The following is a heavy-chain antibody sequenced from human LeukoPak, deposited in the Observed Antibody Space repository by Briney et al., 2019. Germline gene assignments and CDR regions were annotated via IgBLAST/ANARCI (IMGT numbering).Heavy chain of an antibody. CDR1: GFTFSSYS. CDR3: ARDGWVAAGIDY. CDR2: ISSSSSYI. J-gene: IGHJ4*02. D-gene: IGHD6-13*01. Sequence: GGSLRLSCAASGFTFSSYSMNWVRQAPGKGLEWVSSISSSSSYIYYADSVKGRFTISRDNAKNSLYLQMNSLRAEDTAVYYCARDGWVAAGIDYWGQGTLVTVSS. V-gene: IGHV3-21*01.